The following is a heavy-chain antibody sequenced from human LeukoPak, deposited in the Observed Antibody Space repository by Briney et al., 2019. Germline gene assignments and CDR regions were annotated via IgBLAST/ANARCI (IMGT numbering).Heavy chain of an antibody. D-gene: IGHD5-24*01. CDR3: AKVRRWLQPYPYGRDV. V-gene: IGHV3-23*01. CDR1: GFTFSSYA. CDR2: ISGSGGST. J-gene: IGHJ6*02. Sequence: PGGSLRLSCAASGFTFSSYAMSWVRQAPGKGLEWVSAISGSGGSTYYADSVKGRFTISRDNSKNTLYLQMNSLRAEDTAVYYCAKVRRWLQPYPYGRDVWGQGTRVTVSS.